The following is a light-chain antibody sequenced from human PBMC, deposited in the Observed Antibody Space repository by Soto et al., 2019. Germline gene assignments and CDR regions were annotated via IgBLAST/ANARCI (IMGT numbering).Light chain of an antibody. J-gene: IGKJ2*01. V-gene: IGKV1-39*01. CDR3: QQSYSTPYT. CDR2: AAS. CDR1: QSISTY. Sequence: DLQMTQSTSSLSASVGDRVTITCRASQSISTYLNWYQQNPGKAPKLLIYAASSLRSGVPSRFSGSGSGTDFTLTISSLQPEDFAAYYCQQSYSTPYTFGQGIKLEIK.